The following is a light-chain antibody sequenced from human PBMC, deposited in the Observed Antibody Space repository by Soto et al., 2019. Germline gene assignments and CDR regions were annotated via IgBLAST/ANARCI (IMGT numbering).Light chain of an antibody. J-gene: IGKJ1*01. CDR1: RSVSTN. Sequence: EIVMTQSPATLSVSPGERATLSCRASRSVSTNLAWYQQRPGQAPRLLIYGASTRAPGIPARFSGSGSGTEFTLTISSLQSEDFAVYYCQQSYTGPTWTFGQGTKVEIK. CDR3: QQSYTGPTWT. V-gene: IGKV3-15*01. CDR2: GAS.